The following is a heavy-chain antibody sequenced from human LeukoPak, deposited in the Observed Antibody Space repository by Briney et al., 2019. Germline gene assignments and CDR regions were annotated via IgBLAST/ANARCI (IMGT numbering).Heavy chain of an antibody. J-gene: IGHJ6*03. V-gene: IGHV3-7*01. CDR3: ARVEATFGYSGYEVDYYYYMDV. Sequence: PGGSLRLSCAASGFTFSGYAMSWVRQAPGKGLEGVANIKQDGSEKYYVDSVKGRFTISRDNAKNSLYLQMNSLRAEDTAVYYCARVEATFGYSGYEVDYYYYMDVWGKGTTVTVSS. D-gene: IGHD5-12*01. CDR2: IKQDGSEK. CDR1: GFTFSGYA.